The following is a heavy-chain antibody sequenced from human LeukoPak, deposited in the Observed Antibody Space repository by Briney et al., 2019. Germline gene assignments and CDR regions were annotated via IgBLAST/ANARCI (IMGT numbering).Heavy chain of an antibody. CDR3: AKAGAVAGRGDWFDP. CDR2: ISWNSGSI. CDR1: GFTFDDYA. Sequence: SGGSLRLSCAASGFTFDDYAMHWVRQALGKGLEWVSGISWNSGSIGYADSVKGRFTISRDNAKNSLYLQMNSLRAEDMALYYCAKAGAVAGRGDWFDPWGQGTLVTVSS. J-gene: IGHJ5*02. D-gene: IGHD6-19*01. V-gene: IGHV3-9*03.